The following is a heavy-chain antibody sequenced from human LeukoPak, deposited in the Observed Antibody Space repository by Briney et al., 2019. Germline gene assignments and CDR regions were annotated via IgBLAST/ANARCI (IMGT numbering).Heavy chain of an antibody. Sequence: GGSLRLSCAASGFTFSSYWMSWVRQAPGKGLEWVANIKQDGSEKYYVGSVKGRFTISRDNAKNSLYLQMNSLRAEDTAVYYCARDPRLAGGYCSGGSCWFDYWGQGTLVTVSS. V-gene: IGHV3-7*01. CDR2: IKQDGSEK. CDR3: ARDPRLAGGYCSGGSCWFDY. D-gene: IGHD2-15*01. J-gene: IGHJ4*02. CDR1: GFTFSSYW.